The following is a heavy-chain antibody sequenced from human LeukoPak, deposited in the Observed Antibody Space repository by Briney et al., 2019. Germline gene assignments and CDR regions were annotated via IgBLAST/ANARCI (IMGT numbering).Heavy chain of an antibody. V-gene: IGHV3-64D*09. J-gene: IGHJ4*02. CDR2: ISSNGGST. CDR1: GFTFSSYA. CDR3: VKSDGIVEATYFDS. Sequence: GGSLRLSCSASGFTFSSYAMHWVRQAPGKGLEYVSAISSNGGSTYYADSVKGRFTISRDNSKNTLYLQMSSLRAEDTAVFYCVKSDGIVEATYFDSWGQGTLVTVSS. D-gene: IGHD1-26*01.